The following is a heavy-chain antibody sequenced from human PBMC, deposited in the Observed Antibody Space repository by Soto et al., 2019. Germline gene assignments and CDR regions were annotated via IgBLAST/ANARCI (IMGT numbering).Heavy chain of an antibody. CDR1: GFTFSSYW. Sequence: GGSLRLSCAASGFTFSSYWMSWVRQAPGKGLEWVANIKQDGSEKYYVDSVKGRFTISRDNAKNSLYLQMNSLRAEDTAVYYCARDRRPMVGYYYYGMAVWGQGTTVTVSS. V-gene: IGHV3-7*01. J-gene: IGHJ6*02. CDR2: IKQDGSEK. CDR3: ARDRRPMVGYYYYGMAV. D-gene: IGHD3-10*01.